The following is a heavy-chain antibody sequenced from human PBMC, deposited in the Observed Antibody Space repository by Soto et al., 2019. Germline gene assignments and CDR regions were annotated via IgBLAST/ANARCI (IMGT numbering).Heavy chain of an antibody. Sequence: QVQLVESGGGLVKPGGSLRLSCAASGFTFSDYYMSWIRQAPGKGLEWVSYISSSSSYTNYADSVKGRFTISRDNAKNSLYLQMNSLRAEDTAVYYCARALVAGTGGLNFDYWGQGTLVTVSS. CDR1: GFTFSDYY. D-gene: IGHD6-19*01. J-gene: IGHJ4*02. V-gene: IGHV3-11*05. CDR3: ARALVAGTGGLNFDY. CDR2: ISSSSSYT.